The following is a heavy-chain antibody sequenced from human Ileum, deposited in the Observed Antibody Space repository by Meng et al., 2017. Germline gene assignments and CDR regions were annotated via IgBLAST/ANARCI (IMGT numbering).Heavy chain of an antibody. D-gene: IGHD3-22*01. V-gene: IGHV1-2*06. J-gene: IGHJ4*02. CDR2: INPNSGGT. Sequence: QGQLVQSGAGAKKPGASVKGSCKASGYPFTGYYMHWVRQAPGQGLEWMGRINPNSGGTNYAQKFQGRVTMTRDTSISTAYMELSRLRSEDTAVYYCARFSSGYFFGYWGQGTLVTVSS. CDR1: GYPFTGYY. CDR3: ARFSSGYFFGY.